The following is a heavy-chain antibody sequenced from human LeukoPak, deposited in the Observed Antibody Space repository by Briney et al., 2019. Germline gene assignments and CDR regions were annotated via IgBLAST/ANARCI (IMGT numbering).Heavy chain of an antibody. CDR1: GGSISSSSYF. Sequence: SETLSLTCTVSGGSISSSSYFWGWIRQPPGKGLEWIGSIYYSGSTYYNPSLKSRVTISVDTSKNQFSLKLRSVTAADTAVYYCARRSGYDLIDYWGQGTLVTVSS. CDR2: IYYSGST. V-gene: IGHV4-39*01. CDR3: ARRSGYDLIDY. D-gene: IGHD5-12*01. J-gene: IGHJ4*02.